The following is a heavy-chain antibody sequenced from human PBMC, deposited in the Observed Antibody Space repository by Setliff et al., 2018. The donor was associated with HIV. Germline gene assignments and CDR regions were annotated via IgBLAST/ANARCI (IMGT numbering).Heavy chain of an antibody. J-gene: IGHJ3*01. V-gene: IGHV5-51*01. CDR1: GYSFGDYW. Sequence: PGESLKISCRGFGYSFGDYWIGWVRQKPGKGLEWMGIIFPADSDTRVSPSFQGQVSISADRSTYAAFLQWTSLKASDTGMYFCARHRVDTSMLVAKSPGAFDLWGQGTLVTVSS. CDR3: ARHRVDTSMLVAKSPGAFDL. CDR2: IFPADSDT. D-gene: IGHD3-22*01.